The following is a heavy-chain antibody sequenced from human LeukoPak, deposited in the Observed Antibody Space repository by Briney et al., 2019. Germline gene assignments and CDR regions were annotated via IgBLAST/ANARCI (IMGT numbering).Heavy chain of an antibody. CDR1: GGTFSSYA. Sequence: GSSVKVSCKASGGTFSSYAISWVRQAPGQGLEWMGGIIPIFGTANYAQKLQGRVTMTTDTSTSTAYMELRSLRSDDTAVYYCARDPGGNSGDYWGQGTLVTVSS. CDR3: ARDPGGNSGDY. D-gene: IGHD4-23*01. J-gene: IGHJ4*02. V-gene: IGHV1-69*05. CDR2: IIPIFGTA.